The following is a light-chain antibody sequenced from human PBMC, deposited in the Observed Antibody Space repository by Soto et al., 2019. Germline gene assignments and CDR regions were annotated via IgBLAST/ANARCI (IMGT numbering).Light chain of an antibody. CDR1: QSVSSY. CDR2: DAS. Sequence: EIVLTQSPATLSLSPGERATLSCRASQSVSSYLAWYQQKPGQAPRLLIYDASNRATGIPARFTGSGSGTDFTLTIGSLEPEDFAVYYCQQRSNWPLTFGGGTKVPIK. J-gene: IGKJ4*01. CDR3: QQRSNWPLT. V-gene: IGKV3-11*01.